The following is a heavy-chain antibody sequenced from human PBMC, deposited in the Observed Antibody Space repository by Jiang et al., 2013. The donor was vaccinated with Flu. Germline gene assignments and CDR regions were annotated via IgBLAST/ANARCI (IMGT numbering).Heavy chain of an antibody. CDR2: ISSSSSYI. V-gene: IGHV3-21*01. Sequence: ISSSSSYIYYADSVKGRFTISRDNAKNSLYLQMNSLRAEDTAVYYCAKLIMGYCSSTSCPEKFDPWGQGTLVTVSS. D-gene: IGHD2-2*01. CDR3: AKLIMGYCSSTSCPEKFDP. J-gene: IGHJ5*02.